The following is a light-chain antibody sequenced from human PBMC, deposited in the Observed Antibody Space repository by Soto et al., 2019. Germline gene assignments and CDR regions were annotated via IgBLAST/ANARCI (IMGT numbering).Light chain of an antibody. V-gene: IGKV3-20*01. CDR1: QSVSNNY. Sequence: PVERATLSCMASQSVSNNYLAWYQQKPGQAPRRLIYGASSRATGIPDRFSGSGSGTDFTLTISRLEPEDFAVYYCQQYSTSPTFGEGTRLEIK. CDR3: QQYSTSPT. J-gene: IGKJ5*01. CDR2: GAS.